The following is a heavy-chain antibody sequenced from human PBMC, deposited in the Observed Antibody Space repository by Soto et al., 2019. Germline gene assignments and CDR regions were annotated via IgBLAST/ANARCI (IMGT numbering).Heavy chain of an antibody. CDR3: ARHLATVTTFDY. J-gene: IGHJ4*02. CDR2: IYYSGST. V-gene: IGHV4-59*08. CDR1: GGSISSYY. D-gene: IGHD4-4*01. Sequence: PSETLSLTCTVSGGSISSYYWSWIRQPPGKGLEWIGYIYYSGSTNYNPSLKSRVTISVDTSKNQFSLKLSSVTAADTAVYYCARHLATVTTFDYWGQGTLVTVSS.